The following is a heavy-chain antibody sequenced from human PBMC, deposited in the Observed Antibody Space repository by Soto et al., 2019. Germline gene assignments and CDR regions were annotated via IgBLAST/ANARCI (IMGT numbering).Heavy chain of an antibody. Sequence: GGSLRLSCAASGFTFSSYDMHWVRQATGKGLEWVSAIGTAGDTYYPGSVKGRFTISRENAKNSLYLQMNSLRAGDTAVYYCARGPVYGDYGSAGALDGWGQGTLVTVS. V-gene: IGHV3-13*01. CDR1: GFTFSSYD. CDR3: ARGPVYGDYGSAGALDG. CDR2: IGTAGDT. J-gene: IGHJ4*02. D-gene: IGHD4-17*01.